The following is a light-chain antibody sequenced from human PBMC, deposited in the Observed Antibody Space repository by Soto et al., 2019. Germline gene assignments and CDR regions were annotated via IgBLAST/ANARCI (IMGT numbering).Light chain of an antibody. V-gene: IGKV3-20*01. CDR2: GAS. CDR1: QSVTSSS. CDR3: QQYGSSPLT. Sequence: EMVLTQSPGTLSLSPGERATLSCRASQSVTSSSLAWYQQKPGQAPRLLIYGASSRATGIPDRFSGRGSGTDFTLTLSRLEPEDFAVYYCQQYGSSPLTFGQGTKVEIK. J-gene: IGKJ1*01.